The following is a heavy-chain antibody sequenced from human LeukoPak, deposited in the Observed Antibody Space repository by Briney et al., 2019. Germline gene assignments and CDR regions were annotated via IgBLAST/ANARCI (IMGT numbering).Heavy chain of an antibody. CDR2: ISAYNGNT. D-gene: IGHD1-14*01. V-gene: IGHV1-18*01. CDR3: ARGLSATSYYYYYMDV. CDR1: GYTFTSYG. J-gene: IGHJ6*03. Sequence: ASVKVSCKASGYTFTSYGISWVRQAPGQGLEWMGWISAYNGNTNYAQRLQGRVTMTTDTSTSTAYMELRSLRSDDTAVYYCARGLSATSYYYYYMDVWGKGTTVTVSS.